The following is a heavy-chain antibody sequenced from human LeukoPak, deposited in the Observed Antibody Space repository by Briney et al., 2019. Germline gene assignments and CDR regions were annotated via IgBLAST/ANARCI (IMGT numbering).Heavy chain of an antibody. D-gene: IGHD6-13*01. Sequence: RTGGSLRLSCAASGFTFSSYSMNWVRQAPGKGLEWVSYISSSSTIYYADSVKGRFTISRDNAKNSLYLQMNSPRAEDTAVYYCAGGYSSSWYYYYYYGMDVWGQGTTVTVSS. J-gene: IGHJ6*02. CDR3: AGGYSSSWYYYYYYGMDV. CDR1: GFTFSSYS. V-gene: IGHV3-48*01. CDR2: ISSSSTI.